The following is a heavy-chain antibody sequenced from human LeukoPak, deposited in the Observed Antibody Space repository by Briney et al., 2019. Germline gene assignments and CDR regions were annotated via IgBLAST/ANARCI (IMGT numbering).Heavy chain of an antibody. CDR3: ARGYCSSTTCSVDY. CDR1: GFTFDDYG. J-gene: IGHJ4*02. CDR2: INWNGDNT. Sequence: PGGSLRLSCAASGFTFDDYGMSWVRQAPGKGLEWVSGINWNGDNTDYADSVKGRFTISRDNAKNSLFLQMNSLRAEDAAVYYCARGYCSSTTCSVDYWGQGTLVTVSS. V-gene: IGHV3-20*04. D-gene: IGHD2-2*01.